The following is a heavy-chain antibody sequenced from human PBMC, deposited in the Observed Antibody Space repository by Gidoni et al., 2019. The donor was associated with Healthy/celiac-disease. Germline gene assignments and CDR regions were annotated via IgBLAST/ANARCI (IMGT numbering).Heavy chain of an antibody. CDR3: ASLWFGELLSPLHYGMDV. V-gene: IGHV4-59*01. Sequence: QVQLQESGPGLVKPSETLSLTCTVSGGSISSYYWSWIRQPPGKGLEWIGYIYYSGSTNYNPSLKSRVTISVDTSKNQFSLKLSSVTAADTAVYYCASLWFGELLSPLHYGMDVWGQGTTVTVSS. CDR2: IYYSGST. D-gene: IGHD3-10*01. CDR1: GGSISSYY. J-gene: IGHJ6*02.